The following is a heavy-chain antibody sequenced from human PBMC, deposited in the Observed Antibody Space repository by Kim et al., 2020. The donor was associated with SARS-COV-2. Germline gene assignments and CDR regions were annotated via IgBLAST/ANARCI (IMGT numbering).Heavy chain of an antibody. Sequence: FQGRVTITADESTSTAYMELSSLRSEDTAVYYCARVHGYSYGYSRYYFDYWGQGTLVTVSS. V-gene: IGHV1-69*01. J-gene: IGHJ4*02. D-gene: IGHD5-18*01. CDR3: ARVHGYSYGYSRYYFDY.